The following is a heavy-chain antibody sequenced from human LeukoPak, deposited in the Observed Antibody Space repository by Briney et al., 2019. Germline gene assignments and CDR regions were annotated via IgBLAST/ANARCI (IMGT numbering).Heavy chain of an antibody. CDR1: GFTFSSYA. CDR3: AKDLSYYDSSGYYSWFDP. V-gene: IGHV3-23*01. J-gene: IGHJ5*02. CDR2: ISGSGGST. D-gene: IGHD3-22*01. Sequence: GGSLRLSCAASGFTFSSYAMSWVRQAPGKGLEWVSAISGSGGSTYYADSVKGRFTISRDNYKNTLYLQMNSLRAEDTAVYYCAKDLSYYDSSGYYSWFDPWGQGTLVTVSS.